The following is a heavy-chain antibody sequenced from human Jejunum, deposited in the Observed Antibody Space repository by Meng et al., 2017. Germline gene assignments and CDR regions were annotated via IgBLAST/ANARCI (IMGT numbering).Heavy chain of an antibody. J-gene: IGHJ4*02. Sequence: GGSLRLSCAASGFTFSDHYMDWVRQAPGKGLEWVGRTRNKANSYTTDYAASVKGRFTISRDDSKNSLYLQMNSLKTEGTAVYYCARDGRSGSYFDSWGQGTLVTVSS. D-gene: IGHD1-26*01. CDR2: TRNKANSYTT. CDR1: GFTFSDHY. V-gene: IGHV3-72*01. CDR3: ARDGRSGSYFDS.